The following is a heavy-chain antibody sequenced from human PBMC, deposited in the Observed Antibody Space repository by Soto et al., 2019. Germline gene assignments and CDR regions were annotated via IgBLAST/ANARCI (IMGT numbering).Heavy chain of an antibody. CDR2: LSGQSQNA. D-gene: IGHD5-12*01. CDR1: GLIFNHYV. CDR3: ARAGYDRSGQEDPQGGAFDV. Sequence: QVQLVQSGPEVKKPGASMRVSCKASGLIFNHYVINWVRQAPGQGLEWVGWLSGQSQNAHYAEKFQDRVTITTGTSTATSYLEVTSLRSDDSAVYFWARAGYDRSGQEDPQGGAFDVWGLGTVVTVSS. V-gene: IGHV1-18*01. J-gene: IGHJ3*01.